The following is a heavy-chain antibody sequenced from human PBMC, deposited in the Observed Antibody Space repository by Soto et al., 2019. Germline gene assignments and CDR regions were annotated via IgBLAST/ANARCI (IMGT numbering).Heavy chain of an antibody. J-gene: IGHJ4*02. CDR3: AKRSSGWYEGEFDY. CDR2: ISGSGGST. CDR1: GFTFSSYA. D-gene: IGHD6-19*01. V-gene: IGHV3-23*01. Sequence: VRLSCAASGFTFSSYAMIWVHQAPVKGLEWVSAISGSGGSTYYADSVKGRFTISRDNSKNTLYLQMNSLRAEDTAVYYCAKRSSGWYEGEFDYWGQGTLVTVSS.